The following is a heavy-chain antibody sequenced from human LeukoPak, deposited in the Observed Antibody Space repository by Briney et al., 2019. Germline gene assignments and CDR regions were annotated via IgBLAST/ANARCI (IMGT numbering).Heavy chain of an antibody. CDR1: GASINTAAYY. J-gene: IGHJ6*03. Sequence: TPSETLSLTCTVSGASINTAAYYWTWIRQPAGKGLEWIGRLNTGGSTTYNPSLKSRVTISVDTSKNQFSLKLTSMTAADTAVYYCAKDSAGGYYDSSGFGSYYHMDVWGTGTTVTVSS. CDR2: LNTGGST. V-gene: IGHV4-61*02. D-gene: IGHD3-22*01. CDR3: AKDSAGGYYDSSGFGSYYHMDV.